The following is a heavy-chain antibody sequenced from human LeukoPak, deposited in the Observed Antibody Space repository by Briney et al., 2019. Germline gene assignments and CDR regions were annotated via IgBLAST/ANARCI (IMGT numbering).Heavy chain of an antibody. D-gene: IGHD4-23*01. CDR1: GFTVSGNY. J-gene: IGHJ4*02. CDR3: ARRAGGYSHPYDY. Sequence: GGSLRLSCAVSGFTVSGNYMSWVRQAPGKGLEWVSLIYSGGTTYYADSVKGRFTISRDNSKNTLYLQMISLRAEDTAVYYCARRAGGYSHPYDYWGQGTLVTVSS. V-gene: IGHV3-53*01. CDR2: IYSGGTT.